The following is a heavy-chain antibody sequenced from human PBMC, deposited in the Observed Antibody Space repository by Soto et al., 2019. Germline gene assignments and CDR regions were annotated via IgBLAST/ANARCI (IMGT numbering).Heavy chain of an antibody. J-gene: IGHJ4*02. CDR1: GGSISSGGYY. CDR2: IYYSGNT. Sequence: SLTCTVSGGSISSGGYYWSWIRQHPGKGLEWIGYIYYSGNTNYNPSLKSRVTISVDTSKNQFSLKLSSVTAADTAVYYCARRVKYGSGRRPAYYFDYWGQGTLVTVSS. D-gene: IGHD3-10*01. CDR3: ARRVKYGSGRRPAYYFDY. V-gene: IGHV4-61*08.